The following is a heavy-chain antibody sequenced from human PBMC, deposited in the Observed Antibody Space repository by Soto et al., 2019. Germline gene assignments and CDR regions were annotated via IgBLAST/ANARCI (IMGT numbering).Heavy chain of an antibody. Sequence: QVQLVESGGGVVQPGRSLRLSCAASGFTFSSYAMHWVRQAPGKGLEWVAVISYDGSNKFYADSVKGRFTFSRDNSKNTVFLQMNSVRAEDAGVYFCARGGGGGSIGLGWGAPDYWGQGTLVTVSS. D-gene: IGHD3-22*01. CDR3: ARGGGGGSIGLGWGAPDY. CDR2: ISYDGSNK. CDR1: GFTFSSYA. V-gene: IGHV3-30-3*01. J-gene: IGHJ4*02.